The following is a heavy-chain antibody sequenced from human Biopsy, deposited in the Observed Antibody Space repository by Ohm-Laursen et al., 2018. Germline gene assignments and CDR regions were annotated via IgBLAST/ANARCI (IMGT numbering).Heavy chain of an antibody. CDR3: APQTPRDPDILTGAYHYDMAV. CDR1: GFSFTGYY. CDR2: IITFFRTV. J-gene: IGHJ6*02. V-gene: IGHV1-69*13. Sequence: SVKVSCKASGFSFTGYYIHWVRQAPGQGLEWMGGIITFFRTVNYAQNFQGRLTITADEFTDTAYMELRSLRSEDTAVYYCAPQTPRDPDILTGAYHYDMAVWGQGTTVTVSS. D-gene: IGHD3-9*01.